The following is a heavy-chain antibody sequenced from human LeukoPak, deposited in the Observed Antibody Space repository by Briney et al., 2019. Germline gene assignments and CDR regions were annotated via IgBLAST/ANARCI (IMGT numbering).Heavy chain of an antibody. CDR1: GFTFSSYA. CDR3: ARDRLAVAGTGTLCFDY. V-gene: IGHV3-30-3*01. CDR2: ISYDGSRK. D-gene: IGHD6-19*01. J-gene: IGHJ4*02. Sequence: PGGSLRLSCAASGFTFSSYAMHWVRQAPGKGLEWVAVISYDGSRKYYADSVKGRFTISRDNSKNTLYLQMNSLRAEDTAVYYCARDRLAVAGTGTLCFDYWGQGTLVTVSS.